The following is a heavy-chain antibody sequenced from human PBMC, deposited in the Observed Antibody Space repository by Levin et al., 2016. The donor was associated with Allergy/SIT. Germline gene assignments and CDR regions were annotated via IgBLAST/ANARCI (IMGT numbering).Heavy chain of an antibody. D-gene: IGHD3-10*01. V-gene: IGHV3-48*01. CDR3: ARSATQELPWFGELNMFDP. J-gene: IGHJ5*02. Sequence: WIRQPPGKGLEWVSYISSSSSTIYYADSVKGRFTISRDNAKNSLYLQMNSLRAEDTAVYYCARSATQELPWFGELNMFDPWGQGTLVTVSS. CDR2: ISSSSSTI.